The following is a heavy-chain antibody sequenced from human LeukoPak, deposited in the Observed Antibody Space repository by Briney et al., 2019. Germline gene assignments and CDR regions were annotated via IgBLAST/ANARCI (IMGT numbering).Heavy chain of an antibody. CDR1: GFTFSSYS. J-gene: IGHJ4*02. V-gene: IGHV3-48*02. D-gene: IGHD3-3*01. CDR3: ASTRSSTYYDFWSGYYAFDY. CDR2: ISSSSSTI. Sequence: GGSLRLSCAAFGFTFSSYSMNWVRQAPGKGLEWVSYISSSSSTIYYADSVKGRFTISRDNAKNSLYLQMNSLRDEDTAVYYCASTRSSTYYDFWSGYYAFDYWGQGTLVTVSS.